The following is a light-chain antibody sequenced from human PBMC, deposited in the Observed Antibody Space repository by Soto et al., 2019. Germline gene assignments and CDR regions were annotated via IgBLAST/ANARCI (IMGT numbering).Light chain of an antibody. CDR1: ETVNSNY. CDR3: QQSNNWPRT. CDR2: GSS. V-gene: IGKV3-15*01. Sequence: DIVLKQSLGTVSLTQGERATLSCRASETVNSNYLAWYQQKPGQAPRLLISGSSTRATGIPVRFSGSGSGTEFTLTISSLQSEDFALYYCQQSNNWPRTFGQGTKVDIK. J-gene: IGKJ1*01.